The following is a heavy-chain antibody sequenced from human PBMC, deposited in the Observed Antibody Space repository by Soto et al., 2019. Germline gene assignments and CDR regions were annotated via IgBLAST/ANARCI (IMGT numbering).Heavy chain of an antibody. CDR3: AHRGPLNSDWDEGYFDY. V-gene: IGHV2-5*02. CDR1: GFSLSTYGVG. D-gene: IGHD1-1*01. Sequence: QITLKESGPTLVKPTQTLTLTCTFSGFSLSTYGVGVGWIRQPPGKALEWLVFIYWDDDKRYRPSLKSRLTITKXXSXNRXVLTMTNMDPVDTATYFCAHRGPLNSDWDEGYFDYWGQGALVTVSS. CDR2: IYWDDDK. J-gene: IGHJ4*02.